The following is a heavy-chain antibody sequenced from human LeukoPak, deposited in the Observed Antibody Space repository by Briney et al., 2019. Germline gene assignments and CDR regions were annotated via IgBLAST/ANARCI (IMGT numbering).Heavy chain of an antibody. CDR2: IKEGGSAK. J-gene: IGHJ4*02. D-gene: IGHD6-19*01. V-gene: IGHV3-7*04. CDR3: ARVYSSDFYQIDH. Sequence: PGGSLRLSCAAAGFTFSSYCMAWVRQAPGKGLEWVANIKEGGSAKYYVDSVRGRFTISRDNAKNSLYLQMNSLRAEDTAVYYCARVYSSDFYQIDHWGQGTLVTVSS. CDR1: GFTFSSYC.